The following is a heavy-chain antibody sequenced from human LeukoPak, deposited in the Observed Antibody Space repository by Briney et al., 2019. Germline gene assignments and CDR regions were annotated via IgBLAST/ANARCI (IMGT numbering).Heavy chain of an antibody. CDR3: AKGGSGWCHFAMYYFDY. V-gene: IGHV3-23*01. D-gene: IGHD6-19*01. CDR2: ISGSGGST. Sequence: GGSLRLSCAASGFTFSSYAMSWVRQAPGKGLEWVSAISGSGGSTYYADSVKGRFTISRDNSKNTLYLQMNSLRAEDTAVYYCAKGGSGWCHFAMYYFDYWGQGTLVTVSS. CDR1: GFTFSSYA. J-gene: IGHJ4*02.